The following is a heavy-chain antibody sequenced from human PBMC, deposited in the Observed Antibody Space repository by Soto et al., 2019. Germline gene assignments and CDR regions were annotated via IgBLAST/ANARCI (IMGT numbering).Heavy chain of an antibody. CDR2: INAGNGNT. D-gene: IGHD2-2*01. CDR3: ARDHQDIVVVSDALLYSMVV. CDR1: GYTFTSYA. V-gene: IGHV1-3*01. Sequence: ASVKVSCKASGYTFTSYAMHWVRQAPGQRLEWMGWINAGNGNTKYSQKFQGRVTITRDTSASTAYMELSSLRSEDTAVYYCARDHQDIVVVSDALLYSMVVWVERPTVPVSP. J-gene: IGHJ6*04.